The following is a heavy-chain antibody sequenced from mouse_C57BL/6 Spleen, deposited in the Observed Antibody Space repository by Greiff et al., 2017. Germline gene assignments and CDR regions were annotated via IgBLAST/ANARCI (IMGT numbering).Heavy chain of an antibody. CDR3: ARREDDGYRSFFDY. J-gene: IGHJ2*01. V-gene: IGHV1-55*01. CDR2: IYPGSGST. D-gene: IGHD2-3*01. CDR1: GYTFTSYW. Sequence: VQLQESGAELVKPGASVKMSCKASGYTFTSYWITWVKQRPGQGLEWIGDIYPGSGSTNYNEKFKSKATLTVDTSSSTAYMQLSSLTSDDSAVYYCARREDDGYRSFFDYWGQGTTLTVSS.